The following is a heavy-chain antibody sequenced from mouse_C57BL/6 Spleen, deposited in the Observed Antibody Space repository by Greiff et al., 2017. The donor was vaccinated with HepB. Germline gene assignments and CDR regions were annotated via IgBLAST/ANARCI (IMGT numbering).Heavy chain of an antibody. Sequence: VQLQQPGAELVRPGSSVKLSCKASGYTFTSYWMHWVKQRPIQGLEWIGNIDPSDSETHYNQKFKDKATLTVDKSSSTAYMQLSSLTSEDSAVYYCARGNNYYGSTPWFAYWGQGTLVTVSA. D-gene: IGHD1-1*01. CDR1: GYTFTSYW. CDR2: IDPSDSET. CDR3: ARGNNYYGSTPWFAY. V-gene: IGHV1-52*01. J-gene: IGHJ3*01.